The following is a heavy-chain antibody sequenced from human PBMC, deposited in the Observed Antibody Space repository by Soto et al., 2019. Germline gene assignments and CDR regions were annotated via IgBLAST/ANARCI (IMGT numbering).Heavy chain of an antibody. Sequence: SETLSLTCAVSGGSMSSGGYSWSWIRQPPGKGLEWIGYIYYNGSTNYNPSLKSRVTISVDTSKNQFSLKLGSVTAADTAVYYCARGAVGYCSGGSCYGPGAFDIWGQGTMVTVSS. D-gene: IGHD2-15*01. CDR3: ARGAVGYCSGGSCYGPGAFDI. J-gene: IGHJ3*02. CDR1: GGSMSSGGYS. CDR2: IYYNGST. V-gene: IGHV4-61*08.